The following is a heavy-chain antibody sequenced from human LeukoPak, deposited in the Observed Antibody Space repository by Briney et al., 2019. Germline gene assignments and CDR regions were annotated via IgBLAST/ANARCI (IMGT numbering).Heavy chain of an antibody. J-gene: IGHJ4*02. V-gene: IGHV4-61*02. Sequence: ASETLSLTCTVSGGSISSGSYYWSWIRQPAGKGLEWIGRIYTSGSTNYNPSLKSRVTISVDTSKNQFSLKLSSVTAADTAVYYCARHLRHYGDLYYFDYWGQGTLVTVSS. CDR1: GGSISSGSYY. CDR3: ARHLRHYGDLYYFDY. D-gene: IGHD4-17*01. CDR2: IYTSGST.